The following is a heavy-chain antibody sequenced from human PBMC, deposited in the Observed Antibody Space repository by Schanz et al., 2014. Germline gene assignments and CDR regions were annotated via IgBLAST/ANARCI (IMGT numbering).Heavy chain of an antibody. Sequence: QVQLVESGGGVVQPGRSLRLSCAASGFNFGSHGMHWVRQAPGKGLEWVAVISYDGSFKNYADSVRGRITMSRDNSKNTMYLQMNSLRAEDTAVYYCVRERTNYGGNSYFFDHWGQGTLVTVSS. J-gene: IGHJ4*02. D-gene: IGHD2-21*02. CDR1: GFNFGSHG. CDR3: VRERTNYGGNSYFFDH. CDR2: ISYDGSFK. V-gene: IGHV3-33*01.